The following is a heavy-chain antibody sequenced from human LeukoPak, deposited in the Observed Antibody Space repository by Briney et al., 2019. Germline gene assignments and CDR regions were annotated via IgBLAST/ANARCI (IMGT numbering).Heavy chain of an antibody. CDR2: ISYSGST. D-gene: IGHD6-19*01. Sequence: SETLSLTCTVSGGSISINYWSWIRQPPGKGLEWIGYISYSGSTNYNPSLKSRVTISVDTSKNQFSLKLSSVTAADTAFYFCARHVDQWLGTDYWGQGTLVTVSS. CDR3: ARHVDQWLGTDY. J-gene: IGHJ4*02. V-gene: IGHV4-59*08. CDR1: GGSISINY.